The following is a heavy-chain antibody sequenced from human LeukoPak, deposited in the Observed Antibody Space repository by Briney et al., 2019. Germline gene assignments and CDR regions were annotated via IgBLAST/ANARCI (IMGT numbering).Heavy chain of an antibody. CDR3: ARHVIGTYDH. CDR1: GGSFSGYY. J-gene: IGHJ4*02. Sequence: PSETLSLTCAVYGGSFSGYYWSWIRQPPGKGLEWIGEINHSGSTNYNPSLKSRVTISVDTSSNQFSLKLSSVTAADTAVYYCARHVIGTYDHWGQGTLVTVSS. V-gene: IGHV4-34*01. CDR2: INHSGST. D-gene: IGHD1-1*01.